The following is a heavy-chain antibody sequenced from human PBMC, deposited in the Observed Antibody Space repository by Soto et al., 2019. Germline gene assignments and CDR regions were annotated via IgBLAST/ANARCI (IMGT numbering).Heavy chain of an antibody. D-gene: IGHD6-13*01. J-gene: IGHJ3*02. CDR2: ISGSGGST. CDR3: AKAHSSSWYHYAFDI. V-gene: IGHV3-23*01. Sequence: GGSLRLSCAASGFTFSNYAMSWVRQAPGKGLEWVSAISGSGGSTYYADSVKGRFTISRDNSKSTLYLQMNSLRAEDTAVYYCAKAHSSSWYHYAFDIWGQGTVVTVSS. CDR1: GFTFSNYA.